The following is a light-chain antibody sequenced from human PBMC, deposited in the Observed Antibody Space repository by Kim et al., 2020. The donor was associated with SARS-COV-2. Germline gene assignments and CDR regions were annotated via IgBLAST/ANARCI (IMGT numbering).Light chain of an antibody. CDR1: NIGSKN. CDR2: DDG. V-gene: IGLV3-21*02. J-gene: IGLJ2*01. CDR3: QVWDSRSEHVI. Sequence: SYELTQPPSVSVAPGQTATITCGGNNIGSKNVHWYLQRPGQAPVLVIYDDGDRPSGTPERFSGSNSGNTATLTISRVAAGDEADYYCQVWDSRSEHVIFG.